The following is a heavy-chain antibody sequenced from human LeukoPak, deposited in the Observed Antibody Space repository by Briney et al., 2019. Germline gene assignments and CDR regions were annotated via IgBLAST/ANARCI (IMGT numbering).Heavy chain of an antibody. D-gene: IGHD2-2*01. CDR2: IIPIFGTA. V-gene: IGHV1-69*13. Sequence: SVKVSCKASGGTFSSYAISWVRQAPGQGLEWMGGIIPIFGTANYAQKFQGRVTITADESTSTAYMELSSLRSEDTAVCYCAVSGVVPAADYYYYYMDVWGKGTTVTISS. CDR3: AVSGVVPAADYYYYYMDV. CDR1: GGTFSSYA. J-gene: IGHJ6*03.